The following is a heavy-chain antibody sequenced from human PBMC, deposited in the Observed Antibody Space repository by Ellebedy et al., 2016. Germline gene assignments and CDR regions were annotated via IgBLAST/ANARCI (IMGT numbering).Heavy chain of an antibody. V-gene: IGHV3-53*01. CDR2: IFSDGNT. J-gene: IGHJ5*02. CDR3: ARGVGSGWFDP. D-gene: IGHD2-15*01. Sequence: GESLKISCAASGFTVSTNYMKWVRQAQGKGLEWVSAIFSDGNTYYADSVKGRFTISRDNSKNTLYLQINSLRAEDTAVYYCARGVGSGWFDPWGQGTLVTVSS. CDR1: GFTVSTNY.